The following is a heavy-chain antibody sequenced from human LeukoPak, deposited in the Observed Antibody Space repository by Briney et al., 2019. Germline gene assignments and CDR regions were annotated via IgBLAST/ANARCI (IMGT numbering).Heavy chain of an antibody. D-gene: IGHD2-21*02. CDR1: GYSISSGYY. CDR3: VGVVTSPDAFDI. Sequence: KTSETLSLTCAVSGYSISSGYYWGWIRQPPGKGLEWIGSIYTSGRTNYNPSLKSRVTISVDTSKNQFSLKLSSVTAADTAVYYCVGVVTSPDAFDIWGRGTMVTVSS. V-gene: IGHV4-38-2*01. CDR2: IYTSGRT. J-gene: IGHJ3*02.